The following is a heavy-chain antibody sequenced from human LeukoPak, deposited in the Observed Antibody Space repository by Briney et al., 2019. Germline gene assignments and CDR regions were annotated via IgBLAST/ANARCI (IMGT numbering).Heavy chain of an antibody. D-gene: IGHD1-26*01. CDR2: ISYDGSNK. V-gene: IGHV3-30*14. J-gene: IGHJ4*02. CDR3: ARERAVGAPFDY. CDR1: GFTFSSYA. Sequence: GGSLRLSCAASGFTFSSYAMHWVRQAPGKGLEWVAVISYDGSNKYYADSVKGRFTISRDNSKNTLYLQMNSLRAEDTAVYYCARERAVGAPFDYWGQGTLVTVSS.